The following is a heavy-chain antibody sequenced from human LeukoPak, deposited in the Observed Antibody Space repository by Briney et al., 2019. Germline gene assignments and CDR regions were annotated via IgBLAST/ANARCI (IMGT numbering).Heavy chain of an antibody. V-gene: IGHV3-30*18. CDR2: ISYDGSNR. CDR1: GSTFSSYD. CDR3: AKGRYSSGWNWYFDL. J-gene: IGHJ2*01. D-gene: IGHD6-19*01. Sequence: PGGSLRLSCAASGSTFSSYDMHWVRQAPGKGLEWVAVISYDGSNRDYVDSVKGRFTISRDNSKNTLSLQMNSLRAEDTAVYYCAKGRYSSGWNWYFDLWGRGTLVTVSS.